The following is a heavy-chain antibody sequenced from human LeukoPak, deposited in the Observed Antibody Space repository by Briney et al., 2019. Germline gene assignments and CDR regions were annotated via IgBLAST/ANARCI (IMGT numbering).Heavy chain of an antibody. Sequence: PGGSLRLSCAASGFGFSNYYMSWIRKAPGRGLEFLAHIGNGGFTTYYAESVKGRFTISRDYTKNSLYLQMDGLRVEDTAVYYCARAFFFDFWGQGTLVTVSS. CDR1: GFGFSNYY. CDR3: ARAFFFDF. D-gene: IGHD3-16*01. CDR2: IGNGGFTT. J-gene: IGHJ4*02. V-gene: IGHV3-11*04.